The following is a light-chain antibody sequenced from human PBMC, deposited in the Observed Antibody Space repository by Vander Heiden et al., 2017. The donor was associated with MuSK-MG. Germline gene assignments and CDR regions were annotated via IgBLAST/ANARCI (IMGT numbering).Light chain of an antibody. J-gene: IGLJ3*02. CDR2: EVS. CDR1: SSDVGSYNL. CDR3: CSYAGSSTFEGV. V-gene: IGLV2-23*02. Sequence: QSALTQPASVSGSPGQSITISCTGTSSDVGSYNLVSWYQQHPGKAPKLMICEVSKRPSGVSNRFSGSKSGNTASLTISGLQAEDEADYYCCSYAGSSTFEGVFGGGTKLTVL.